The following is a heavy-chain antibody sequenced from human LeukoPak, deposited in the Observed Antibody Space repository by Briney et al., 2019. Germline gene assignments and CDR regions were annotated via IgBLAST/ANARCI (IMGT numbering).Heavy chain of an antibody. CDR1: GGTFSSYA. J-gene: IGHJ3*02. Sequence: ASVKVSCKASGGTFSSYAISWVRQAPGQGLEWMGGIIPIFGTANYAQKFQGRVTITADESTSTAYMELRSLRSDDTAVFYCARDHNLDIWGQGTMVTVSS. CDR3: ARDHNLDI. CDR2: IIPIFGTA. V-gene: IGHV1-69*13.